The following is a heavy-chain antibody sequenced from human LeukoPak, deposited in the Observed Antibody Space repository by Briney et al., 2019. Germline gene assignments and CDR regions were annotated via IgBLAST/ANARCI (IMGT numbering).Heavy chain of an antibody. CDR3: ARSIRSWFDP. CDR2: IYYSGST. J-gene: IGHJ5*02. CDR1: GGSISSSSYY. D-gene: IGHD6-6*01. Sequence: SETLSLTCTVSGGSISSSSYYWGWIRQPPGKGLEWIGSIYYSGSTYYNPSLKSRVTISVDTSKNQFSLKLSSVTAADTAVYYCARSIRSWFDPWGQGTLVTVSS. V-gene: IGHV4-39*01.